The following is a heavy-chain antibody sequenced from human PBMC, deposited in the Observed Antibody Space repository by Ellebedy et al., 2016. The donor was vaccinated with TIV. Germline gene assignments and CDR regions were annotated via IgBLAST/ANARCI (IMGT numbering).Heavy chain of an antibody. V-gene: IGHV3-23*01. CDR2: ISGSGDGT. J-gene: IGHJ4*02. D-gene: IGHD3-3*01. CDR1: GFTFSSYR. CDR3: AKDRDFWSGTIEY. Sequence: GESLKISXVASGFTFSSYRMSWVRPTPGKGLEWVSAISGSGDGTYYADSVKGRFTISRDNSKNTLYVQMNRLRAEDTAIYYCAKDRDFWSGTIEYWGQGTLLTVSS.